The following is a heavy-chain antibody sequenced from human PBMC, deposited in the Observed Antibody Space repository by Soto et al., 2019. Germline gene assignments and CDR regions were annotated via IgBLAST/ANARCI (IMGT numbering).Heavy chain of an antibody. CDR3: ARGWERGITFGGVMIYRWFDP. CDR2: IIPIFGTA. CDR1: GGTFSSYA. D-gene: IGHD3-16*01. J-gene: IGHJ5*02. V-gene: IGHV1-69*12. Sequence: QVQLVQSGAEVKKPGSSVKVSCKASGGTFSSYAISWVRQAPGQGLEWMGGIIPIFGTANYAQKFQGRVTITADESTSTAYMELSSLRSEDTAVYYCARGWERGITFGGVMIYRWFDPWGQGTLVTVSS.